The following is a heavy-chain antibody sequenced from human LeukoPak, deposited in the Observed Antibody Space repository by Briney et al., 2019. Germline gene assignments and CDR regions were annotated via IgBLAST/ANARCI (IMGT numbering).Heavy chain of an antibody. D-gene: IGHD4-17*01. J-gene: IGHJ4*02. CDR1: GGSISSGSYY. CDR3: ARAPDYGDYGFDY. CDR2: IYTSGST. Sequence: SETLSLTCTVSGGSISSGSYYWSWIRQPAGKGLEWIGRIYTSGSTNYNPSLKSRVTISVDTSKNQFSLKLSSVTAADTAVYYCARAPDYGDYGFDYLGQGTLVTVSS. V-gene: IGHV4-61*02.